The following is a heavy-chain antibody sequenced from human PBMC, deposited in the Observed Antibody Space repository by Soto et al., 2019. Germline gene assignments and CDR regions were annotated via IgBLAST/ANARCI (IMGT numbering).Heavy chain of an antibody. CDR1: GGTVSSSHC. V-gene: IGHV4-4*02. J-gene: IGHJ5*02. CDR3: AREIVTAGGNNYFDP. D-gene: IGHD2-21*02. CDR2: VYHTGDT. Sequence: PSETLSLTCGVSGGTVSSSHCLRWFRHAPGGGLEWIGNVYHTGDTNFNPSLQSRVTISVDKSNNQFSLRLNSLTAAGTAVYFCAREIVTAGGNNYFDPWGPGTLVTVSS.